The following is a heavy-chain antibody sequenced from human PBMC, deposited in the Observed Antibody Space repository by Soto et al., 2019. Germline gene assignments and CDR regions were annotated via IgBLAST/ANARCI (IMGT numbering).Heavy chain of an antibody. J-gene: IGHJ4*02. CDR3: ARAASWQWLVSFDY. Sequence: SETLSLTCTVSGGSISSGDYYWSWIRQPPGKGLEWIGYIYYSGSTYYNPSLKSRVTISVDTSKNQFSLKLSSVTAADTAVYYCARAASWQWLVSFDYWGQGTLVTVS. V-gene: IGHV4-30-4*01. D-gene: IGHD6-19*01. CDR2: IYYSGST. CDR1: GGSISSGDYY.